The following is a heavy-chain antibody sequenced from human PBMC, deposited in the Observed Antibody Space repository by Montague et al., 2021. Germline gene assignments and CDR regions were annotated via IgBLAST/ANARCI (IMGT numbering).Heavy chain of an antibody. Sequence: SETLSLTCTVSSGSIFHAHWSWDRQPPGKGLEWLGSMFYGGATSNNPSLKSRVTMSIDTSTNQFSLKLSFVIAADTAVYYCAKQDYFVSGTSYKGFDPWGQGILVTVSS. CDR2: MFYGGAT. CDR1: SGSIFHAH. CDR3: AKQDYFVSGTSYKGFDP. D-gene: IGHD3-10*01. V-gene: IGHV4-59*08. J-gene: IGHJ5*02.